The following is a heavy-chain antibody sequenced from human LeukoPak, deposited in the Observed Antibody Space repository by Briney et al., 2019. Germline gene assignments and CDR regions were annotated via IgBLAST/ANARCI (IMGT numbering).Heavy chain of an antibody. CDR1: GGFISIYY. J-gene: IGHJ4*02. D-gene: IGHD5-18*01. V-gene: IGHV4-4*07. CDR3: ARETAMAKRVEFDY. CDR2: IYTSGST. Sequence: RSETLSLTCTVSGGFISIYYWSWIRQPAGKGLGWIGRIYTSGSTNYNPSLKSRVTMSVDTYKNQFSLKLSSVTAADTAVYYCARETAMAKRVEFDYWGQGTLVTVSS.